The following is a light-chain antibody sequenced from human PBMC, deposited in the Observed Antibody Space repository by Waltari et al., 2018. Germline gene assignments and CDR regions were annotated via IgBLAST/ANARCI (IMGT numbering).Light chain of an antibody. Sequence: QSVLTQPPSASGTPGQRVTISCSGSSSNLESNYVYGYQQFPGTAPKVLMFKNNQRPSGVSDRFSASKSGASASLAISGLRSDDEADYYCGTWDDSLSRPVFGGGTKLTVL. CDR2: KNN. V-gene: IGLV1-47*01. J-gene: IGLJ3*02. CDR3: GTWDDSLSRPV. CDR1: SSNLESNY.